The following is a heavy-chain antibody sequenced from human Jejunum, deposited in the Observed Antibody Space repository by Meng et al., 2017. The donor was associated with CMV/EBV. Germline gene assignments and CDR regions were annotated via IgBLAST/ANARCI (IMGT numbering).Heavy chain of an antibody. D-gene: IGHD3-3*01. V-gene: IGHV3-30*04. J-gene: IGHJ6*02. CDR2: VSYDGSDK. CDR1: FPFISFP. Sequence: FPFISFPMHWVRQAPGKGLEWVSVVSYDGSDKYYVDSVKGRFTISRDNSKSTLYLQMNSLRVEDTAVYYCAKDITDFGVAGRGIDVWGQGITVTVSS. CDR3: AKDITDFGVAGRGIDV.